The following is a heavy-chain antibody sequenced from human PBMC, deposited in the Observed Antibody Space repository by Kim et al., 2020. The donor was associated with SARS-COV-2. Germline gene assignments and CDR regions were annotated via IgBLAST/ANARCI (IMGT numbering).Heavy chain of an antibody. D-gene: IGHD1-7*01. CDR1: GYTFTGYY. CDR3: ARMGYWNYEPSFDY. CDR2: INPNSGGT. Sequence: ASVKVSCKASGYTFTGYYMHWVRQAPGQGLEWMGWINPNSGGTNYAQKFQGRVTMTRDTSISTAYMELSRLRSDVTAVYYCARMGYWNYEPSFDYWGQGTLVTVSS. V-gene: IGHV1-2*02. J-gene: IGHJ4*02.